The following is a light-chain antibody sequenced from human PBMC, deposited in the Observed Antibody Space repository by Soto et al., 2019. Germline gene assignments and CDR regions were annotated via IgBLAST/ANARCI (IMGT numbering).Light chain of an antibody. V-gene: IGKV1-5*03. CDR3: QQYNSYPLT. CDR2: KAS. J-gene: IGKJ4*02. CDR1: QSISSW. Sequence: DIQMTQFPSTLSASVGDRVTITCRASQSISSWLAWYQQKPGKAPKLLIYKASSLESGVPSRFSGSGSGTEFTLTISSPQPDDFATYYGQQYNSYPLTFGGGTKVEIK.